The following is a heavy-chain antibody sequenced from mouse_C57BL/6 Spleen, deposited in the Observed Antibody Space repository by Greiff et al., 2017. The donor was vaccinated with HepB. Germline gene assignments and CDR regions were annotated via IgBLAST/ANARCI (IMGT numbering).Heavy chain of an antibody. V-gene: IGHV1-69*01. D-gene: IGHD1-1*01. CDR1: GYTFTSYW. CDR2: IDPSDSYT. J-gene: IGHJ2*01. CDR3: ARRLLRLGEYYFDY. Sequence: QVQLKQPGAELVMPGASVKLSCKASGYTFTSYWMHWVKQRPGQGLERIGEIDPSDSYTNYNQKFKGKSTLTVDKSSSTAYTQLSSLTSEDSAVYYCARRLLRLGEYYFDYWGQGTTLTVSS.